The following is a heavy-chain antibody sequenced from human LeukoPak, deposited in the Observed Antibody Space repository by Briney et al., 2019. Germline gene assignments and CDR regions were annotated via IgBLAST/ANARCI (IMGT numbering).Heavy chain of an antibody. D-gene: IGHD4-23*01. Sequence: SETLSLTCTVSGGSISSYYWSWIRQPPGKGLEWIGEINDSGSTNYNPSLKSRATISADTSKNQFSLNLSSVTAADTAVYYCARHMLGGKRSFDSWGQGTLVTVSS. CDR3: ARHMLGGKRSFDS. J-gene: IGHJ4*02. CDR1: GGSISSYY. CDR2: INDSGST. V-gene: IGHV4-34*01.